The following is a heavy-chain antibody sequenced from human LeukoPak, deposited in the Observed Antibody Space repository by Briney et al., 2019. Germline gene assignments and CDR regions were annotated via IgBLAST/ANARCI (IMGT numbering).Heavy chain of an antibody. V-gene: IGHV4-34*01. J-gene: IGHJ5*02. D-gene: IGHD5-24*01. CDR3: ARGSPVEMATISGWFDP. CDR2: INHSGST. Sequence: SETLSLTCAVYGGSFSGYYWSWIRQPPGKGLEWIGEINHSGSTNYNPSLKSRVTISVDTSKNQFSLKLSSVTAADTAVYYCARGSPVEMATISGWFDPWGQGTLVTVSP. CDR1: GGSFSGYY.